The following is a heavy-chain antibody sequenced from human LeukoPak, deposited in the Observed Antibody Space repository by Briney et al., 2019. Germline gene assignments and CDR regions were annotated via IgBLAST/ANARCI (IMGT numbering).Heavy chain of an antibody. CDR2: LYYGENS. CDR3: ARQLPTAAADTRGYFDY. CDR1: GGSISFISSSTYY. V-gene: IGHV4-39*01. J-gene: IGHJ4*02. Sequence: SETLSLTCTVSGGSISFISSSTYYWGWIRQAPGKGLEWIGSLYYGENSHYNPSLKSRATLSVDTSNNQFSLKLTSVTAADAAAYFCARQLPTAAADTRGYFDYWGQGTVVTVSS. D-gene: IGHD6-25*01.